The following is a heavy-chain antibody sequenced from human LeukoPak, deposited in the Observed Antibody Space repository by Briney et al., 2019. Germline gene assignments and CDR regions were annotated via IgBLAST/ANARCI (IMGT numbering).Heavy chain of an antibody. V-gene: IGHV3-53*01. CDR3: VRGAYGDYTLFDY. CDR2: IYSGGST. Sequence: GGSLRLSCAASGFTVSSNYMSWVRQAPGKGLEWVSVIYSGGSTYYADSVKGRFTISRDNYKNTLYLQMNGMRAEDTAVYYCVRGAYGDYTLFDYWGQGTLVTVSS. J-gene: IGHJ4*02. CDR1: GFTVSSNY. D-gene: IGHD4-17*01.